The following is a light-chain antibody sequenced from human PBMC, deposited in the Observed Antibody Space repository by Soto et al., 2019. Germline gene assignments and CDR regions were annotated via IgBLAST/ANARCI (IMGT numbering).Light chain of an antibody. J-gene: IGKJ5*01. V-gene: IGKV1-39*01. CDR3: HQRYEIPT. CDR1: QNINSY. Sequence: DIQMTQSPSSLSASVGDRVTITCRARQNINSYLNWYQQKPGKAPKLLIYAASRLQSGVPSRFSGSGSGTDFTLTVSSLQPEDFATYYFHQRYEIPTFGQGTLLEIK. CDR2: AAS.